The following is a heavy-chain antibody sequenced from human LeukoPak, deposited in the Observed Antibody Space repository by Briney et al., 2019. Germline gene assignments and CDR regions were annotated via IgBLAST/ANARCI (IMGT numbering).Heavy chain of an antibody. CDR2: IHHTGST. J-gene: IGHJ5*02. V-gene: IGHV4-30-2*01. CDR3: ARTPTYCGGDCYYFGP. Sequence: PSETLSLTCAVSGGSISSSGYSWSWIRQPPGKGLEWIGYIHHTGSTYYNPSLKSRVTISVDRSKNQFSLKLSSVTAADTAMYFCARTPTYCGGDCYYFGPWGQGTLVTVSS. CDR1: GGSISSSGYS. D-gene: IGHD2-21*02.